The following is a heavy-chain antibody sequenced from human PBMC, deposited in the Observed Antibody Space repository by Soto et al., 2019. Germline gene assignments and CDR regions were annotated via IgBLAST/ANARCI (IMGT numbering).Heavy chain of an antibody. CDR1: GGTFSNYA. D-gene: IGHD2-2*01. CDR2: IIPIFETT. J-gene: IGHJ6*02. CDR3: ARDMIPAAISYRYYAMDV. Sequence: QVQLVQSGAEVKKPGSSVKVSCKASGGTFSNYAFSWVRQVPGQGLEWMGGIIPIFETTNYAQKFQGRVTITADESTSTTYMELSSLSSEDTAVFFCARDMIPAAISYRYYAMDVCGQGTTVTVSS. V-gene: IGHV1-69*01.